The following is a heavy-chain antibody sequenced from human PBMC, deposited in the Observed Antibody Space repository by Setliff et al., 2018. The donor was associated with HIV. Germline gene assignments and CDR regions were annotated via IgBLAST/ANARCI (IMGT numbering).Heavy chain of an antibody. D-gene: IGHD1-1*01. CDR2: ISSSTSTI. Sequence: GGSLRLSCAASGFTFSNAWMNWVRQAPGKGLEWVSYISSSTSTIYYADSVKGRFTISRDNAKNSLYLQMNSLGAEDSAVYYCVATGTLFYLYRDIWGKGTTVTVSS. V-gene: IGHV3-48*01. J-gene: IGHJ6*03. CDR3: VATGTLFYLYRDI. CDR1: GFTFSNAW.